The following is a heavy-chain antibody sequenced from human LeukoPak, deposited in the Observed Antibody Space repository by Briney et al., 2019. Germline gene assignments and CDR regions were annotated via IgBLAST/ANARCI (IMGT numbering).Heavy chain of an antibody. V-gene: IGHV1-69*01. J-gene: IGHJ1*01. CDR1: GGTFSSYG. CDR2: IIPVFGTA. CDR3: ARIGISARGTNFHH. D-gene: IGHD6-13*01. Sequence: SVKVSCKASGGTFSSYGISWVRQAPGQGLEWMGGIIPVFGTANYAQQFQGRVTITADESTSTAYMELSRLRSDDTALYYCARIGISARGTNFHHWGQGTLVTVSS.